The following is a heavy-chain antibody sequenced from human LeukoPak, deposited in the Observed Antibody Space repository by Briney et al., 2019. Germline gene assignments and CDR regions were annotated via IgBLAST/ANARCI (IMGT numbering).Heavy chain of an antibody. CDR1: GGSFSGYY. Sequence: SETLSLTCAVYGGSFSGYYWSWIRQPPGKGLEWIGEINHSGSTNYTPSLKSRVTISVDTSKNQFSLKLSSVTAADTAVYYCARQGYCTSTTNCSNAFDIWGQGTMVTVSS. CDR2: INHSGST. CDR3: ARQGYCTSTTNCSNAFDI. J-gene: IGHJ3*02. D-gene: IGHD2-2*01. V-gene: IGHV4-34*01.